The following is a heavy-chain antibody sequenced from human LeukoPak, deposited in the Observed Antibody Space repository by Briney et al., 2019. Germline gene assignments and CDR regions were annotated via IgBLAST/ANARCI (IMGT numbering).Heavy chain of an antibody. CDR2: INHSGST. CDR3: ARGRYYDFWSGYYRGSWFDP. CDR1: GGSFSGYY. Sequence: SETLSLTCAVYGGSFSGYYWSWIRQPPGNGLERIGEINHSGSTNYNPSLKSRVTISVDTSKNQFSLKLSSVTAADTAVYYCARGRYYDFWSGYYRGSWFDPWGQGTLVTVSS. V-gene: IGHV4-34*01. J-gene: IGHJ5*02. D-gene: IGHD3-3*01.